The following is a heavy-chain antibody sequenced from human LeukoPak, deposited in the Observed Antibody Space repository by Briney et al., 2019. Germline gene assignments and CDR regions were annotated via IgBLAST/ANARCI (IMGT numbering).Heavy chain of an antibody. Sequence: ASVNVSCKASGGTFSSYAISWVRQAPGQGLEWMGGIIPIFGTANYAQKFQGRVTITADESTSTAYMELSSLRSEDTAVYYCARSYSGSYSFDYWGQGTLVTVSS. CDR2: IIPIFGTA. V-gene: IGHV1-69*13. CDR1: GGTFSSYA. D-gene: IGHD1-26*01. J-gene: IGHJ4*02. CDR3: ARSYSGSYSFDY.